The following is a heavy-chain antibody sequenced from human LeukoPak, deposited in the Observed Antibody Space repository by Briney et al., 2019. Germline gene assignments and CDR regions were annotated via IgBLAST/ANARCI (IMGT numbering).Heavy chain of an antibody. CDR2: KKKDGREK. V-gene: IGHV3-7*01. D-gene: IGHD1-26*01. CDR1: VFTFSSYW. J-gene: IGHJ4*02. Sequence: GGSLTLSCAPSVFTFSSYWMTCVRQAPGRGREWVANKKKDGREKVYMDSVKGRFTIARENAKNSLYLQMNSLRAEDTAVYYYARDIEGACLFFDYWGQGTLVTVSS. CDR3: ARDIEGACLFFDY.